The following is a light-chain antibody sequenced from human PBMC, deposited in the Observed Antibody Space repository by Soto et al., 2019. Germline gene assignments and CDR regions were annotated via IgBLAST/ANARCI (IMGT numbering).Light chain of an antibody. V-gene: IGKV3-11*01. CDR1: QSVSTY. J-gene: IGKJ3*01. CDR2: DAS. Sequence: EIVLTQSPATLSLSPGERATLSCRASQSVSTYLAWYQQKPGQAPRLLIYDASNRATGIPARFSGSGSGTDFTLTISSLEPEDFAVYYCQLRNNWPPEVTFGPRTKVDIK. CDR3: QLRNNWPPEVT.